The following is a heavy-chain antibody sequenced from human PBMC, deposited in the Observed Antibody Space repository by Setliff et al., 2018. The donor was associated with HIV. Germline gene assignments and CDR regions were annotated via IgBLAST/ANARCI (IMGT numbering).Heavy chain of an antibody. V-gene: IGHV4-4*07. CDR3: AASSGWQRGDY. D-gene: IGHD6-19*01. CDR2: VYASGST. J-gene: IGHJ4*02. Sequence: PSETLSLTCTVSGGSISDYYWSWIRQPAGKGLEWIGRVYASGSTNYNPSLKSRVTMSVDTSNNQFSLKLSSVTAADTAVYYCAASSGWQRGDYLGQGILVTVSS. CDR1: GGSISDYY.